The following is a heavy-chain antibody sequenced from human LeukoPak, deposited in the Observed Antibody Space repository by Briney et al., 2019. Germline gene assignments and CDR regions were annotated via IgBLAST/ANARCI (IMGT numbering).Heavy chain of an antibody. V-gene: IGHV3-23*01. D-gene: IGHD1-26*01. Sequence: GWSLRLSCVGCGFTFGDYGMSWVRQAPGKGLEWVSSFSASGGGTYYADSVKGRYTISRDNSKNIMFLQMNSLRAEDTAIYYCVNYDTTTGQSDYWGQGTLVTVSS. CDR3: VNYDTTTGQSDY. CDR1: GFTFGDYG. J-gene: IGHJ4*02. CDR2: FSASGGGT.